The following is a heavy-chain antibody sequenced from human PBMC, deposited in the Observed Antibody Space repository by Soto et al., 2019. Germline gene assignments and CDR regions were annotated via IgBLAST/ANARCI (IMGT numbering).Heavy chain of an antibody. V-gene: IGHV1-18*01. Sequence: ASVKVSCKTSGYTFSNYGINWVRQAPGQGLEWMGWISAYNGNTNFAQKLQGRVSLTTDTSSTTPYMELRSLTSDDTAVYYCARDLVPGYTGFSDYWGQGTLVTVSS. CDR3: ARDLVPGYTGFSDY. J-gene: IGHJ4*02. CDR2: ISAYNGNT. CDR1: GYTFSNYG. D-gene: IGHD5-12*01.